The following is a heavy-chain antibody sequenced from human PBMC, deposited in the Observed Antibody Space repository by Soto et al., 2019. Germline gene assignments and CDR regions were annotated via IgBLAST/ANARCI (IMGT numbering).Heavy chain of an antibody. V-gene: IGHV1-18*04. J-gene: IGHJ4*02. CDR2: ITPYNGNA. D-gene: IGHD1-26*01. Sequence: QVQLAQSGAEVENPGASVKVSCKASGYTFSNFGINWVRQAPGQGLEWMGWITPYNGNANYAQKYQDRLTVTTDTSTNTAYLELRSLRSDDTAVYFCARARMYSGAYHDYWGQGTLVTVSS. CDR1: GYTFSNFG. CDR3: ARARMYSGAYHDY.